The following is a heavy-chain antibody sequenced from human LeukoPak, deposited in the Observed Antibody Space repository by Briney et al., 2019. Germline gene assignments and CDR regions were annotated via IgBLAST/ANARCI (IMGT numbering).Heavy chain of an antibody. V-gene: IGHV5-51*01. D-gene: IGHD3-10*01. CDR2: IYPGDSDS. CDR1: RYSFSSFW. Sequence: GESLRISCKGSRYSFSSFWIGWVRQMPGNGLEWVGIIYPGDSDSRYSPPFRGQVSMSVDKSNTTAYLRWSSLKASDTAMYFCVRQRGSYDEFHVWGQGTMVTVSS. J-gene: IGHJ3*01. CDR3: VRQRGSYDEFHV.